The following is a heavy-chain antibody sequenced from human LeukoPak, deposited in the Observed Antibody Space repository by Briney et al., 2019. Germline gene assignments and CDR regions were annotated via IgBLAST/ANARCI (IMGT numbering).Heavy chain of an antibody. Sequence: GGSLRLSCAASGFTFSSYGMHWLRQAPGKGLEWVAFIRYDGSNKYYADSVKGRFTISRDNSKNSVYLQMNSLRAGDTAVYYCARIGDSSSCTDYWGQGTLVTVSS. J-gene: IGHJ4*02. CDR1: GFTFSSYG. V-gene: IGHV3-30*02. CDR2: IRYDGSNK. CDR3: ARIGDSSSCTDY. D-gene: IGHD2-2*01.